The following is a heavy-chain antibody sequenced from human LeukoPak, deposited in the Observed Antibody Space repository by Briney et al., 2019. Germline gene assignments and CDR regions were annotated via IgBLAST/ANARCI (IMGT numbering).Heavy chain of an antibody. CDR2: INPSGST. Sequence: SETLSLTCAVYGGSFSGYYWSWIRQPPGKGLEWIGEINPSGSTNYNPSLKSRVTISVDTSKNQFSLKLSSVAAADTAVYYCARITMISGYFDYWGQGTLVTVSS. J-gene: IGHJ4*02. CDR1: GGSFSGYY. V-gene: IGHV4-34*01. CDR3: ARITMISGYFDY. D-gene: IGHD3-22*01.